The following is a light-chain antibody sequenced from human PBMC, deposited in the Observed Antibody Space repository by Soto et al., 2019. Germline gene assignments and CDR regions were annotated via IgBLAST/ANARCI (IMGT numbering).Light chain of an antibody. CDR3: SSYTSSSTLVV. CDR1: SSDVGGYNY. Sequence: QSVLTQPASVSGSPGQSITISCTGTSSDVGGYNYVSWYQQPPGKAPKLMIYEVSNRPSGVSNRFSGSKSGNTASLTISGLQAEDEADYYCSSYTSSSTLVVFGGGTKLTVL. CDR2: EVS. V-gene: IGLV2-14*01. J-gene: IGLJ2*01.